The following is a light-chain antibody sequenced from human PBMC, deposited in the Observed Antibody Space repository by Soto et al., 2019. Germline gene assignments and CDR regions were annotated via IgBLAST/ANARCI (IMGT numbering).Light chain of an antibody. CDR3: QESYRAPRIT. Sequence: DIQLTQSPSFLSASIGDRVSITCRASQGIANYLAWYQQQPGKAPKLLIYGASTLQSGVPSRFSGSGSGTKFILTISSLEPDDSATYFCQESYRAPRITFGGGTKVEMK. V-gene: IGKV1-9*01. CDR1: QGIANY. CDR2: GAS. J-gene: IGKJ4*01.